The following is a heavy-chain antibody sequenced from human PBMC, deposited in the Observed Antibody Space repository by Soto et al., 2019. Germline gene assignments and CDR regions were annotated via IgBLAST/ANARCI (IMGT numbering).Heavy chain of an antibody. J-gene: IGHJ6*02. CDR2: ISYDGSNK. CDR3: AREVTTVTDNYYYGMDV. D-gene: IGHD4-17*01. CDR1: GFTFSSYA. V-gene: IGHV3-30-3*01. Sequence: PGGSLRLSCAASGFTFSSYAMHWVRQAPGKGLEWVAVISYDGSNKYYADSVKGRFTISRDNSKNTLYLQMNSLRAEDTAVYYCAREVTTVTDNYYYGMDVWGQGTTVTVSS.